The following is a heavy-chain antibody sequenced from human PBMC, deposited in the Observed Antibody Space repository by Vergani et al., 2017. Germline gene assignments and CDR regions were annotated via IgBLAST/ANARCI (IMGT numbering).Heavy chain of an antibody. J-gene: IGHJ4*02. D-gene: IGHD3-22*01. CDR1: VGSIGSGGYS. CDR2: IYHSGST. V-gene: IGHV4-30-2*01. CDR3: ARLRYDSSGYYYGNYFDY. Sequence: QLQLQESGPGLVKPSQTLSLTCAVSVGSIGSGGYSWSWIRQPPGKGLEWIGYIYHSGSTYYNPSLKSRVTISVDRSKNQFSLKLSSVTAADTAVYYCARLRYDSSGYYYGNYFDYWGQGTLVTVSS.